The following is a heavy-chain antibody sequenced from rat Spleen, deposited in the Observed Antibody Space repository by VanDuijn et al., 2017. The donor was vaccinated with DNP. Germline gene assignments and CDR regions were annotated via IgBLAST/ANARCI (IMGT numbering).Heavy chain of an antibody. J-gene: IGHJ3*01. V-gene: IGHV5-58*01. CDR2: ISTDGGNT. CDR1: GFTFTSFW. CDR3: AIANGDY. D-gene: IGHD5-1*01. Sequence: EVQLVETGGGLVQPGRSLKLSCVASGFTFTSFWMFWIRQAPGKGLEWIASISTDGGNTYYPDSVKGRFTISRDNAENTVYLQMNSLRSEDTATYYCAIANGDYWGQGTLVTVSS.